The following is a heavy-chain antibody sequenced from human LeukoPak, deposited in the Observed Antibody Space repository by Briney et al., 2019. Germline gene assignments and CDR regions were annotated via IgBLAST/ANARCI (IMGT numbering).Heavy chain of an antibody. J-gene: IGHJ4*02. CDR1: GFTFSSHD. D-gene: IGHD6-19*01. Sequence: GGSLRLSCAASGFTFSSHDMNWVRQAPGKGLEWVSSITSSSSYIYYADSVKGRFTISRDSAKNSLYLQMNSPRAEDTAVYFCASRSGYSSGWAFDYWGQGTLVTVSS. CDR2: ITSSSSYI. V-gene: IGHV3-21*01. CDR3: ASRSGYSSGWAFDY.